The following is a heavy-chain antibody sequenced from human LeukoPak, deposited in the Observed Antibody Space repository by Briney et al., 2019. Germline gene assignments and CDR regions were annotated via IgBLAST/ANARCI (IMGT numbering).Heavy chain of an antibody. CDR3: ARVVYRYGYAFDI. Sequence: GGSLRLSCAASGFTFSDYYMSWIRQAPGKGLEWVSFITCSSRSINYADSVKGRFTISRDNAKSSMYLQINSLRAEDTAVYFCARVVYRYGYAFDIWGQGTEVTVSS. D-gene: IGHD5-18*01. J-gene: IGHJ3*02. CDR1: GFTFSDYY. CDR2: ITCSSRSI. V-gene: IGHV3-11*06.